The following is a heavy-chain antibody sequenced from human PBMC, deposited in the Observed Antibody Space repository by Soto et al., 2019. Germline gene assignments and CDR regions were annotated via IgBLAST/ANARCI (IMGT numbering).Heavy chain of an antibody. Sequence: ASVKVSCKASGYMFTGFYLHWVRQAPGQGLEWMGWINPNNGVTTYAKNFQGRVTMTRDSSISTAYMELSSLRSDDTAVYFCAAAAIPVAGRHPDFWGQGTVVTISS. D-gene: IGHD6-19*01. CDR3: AAAAIPVAGRHPDF. CDR2: INPNNGVT. J-gene: IGHJ4*02. V-gene: IGHV1-2*02. CDR1: GYMFTGFY.